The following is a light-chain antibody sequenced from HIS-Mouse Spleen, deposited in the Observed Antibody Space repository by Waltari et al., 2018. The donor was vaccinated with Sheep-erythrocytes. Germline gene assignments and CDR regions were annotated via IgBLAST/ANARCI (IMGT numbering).Light chain of an antibody. J-gene: IGLJ1*01. V-gene: IGLV2-14*01. Sequence: QSALTQPASVSGSPGQSITISCTGTSSDVGGYNYVSLYQQHPGTAPKLMIYEVSNRPSGVSNRFSGSKSGNTASLTISGLQAEDEADYYCSSYTSSSTPFVFGTGTKVTVL. CDR1: SSDVGGYNY. CDR3: SSYTSSSTPFV. CDR2: EVS.